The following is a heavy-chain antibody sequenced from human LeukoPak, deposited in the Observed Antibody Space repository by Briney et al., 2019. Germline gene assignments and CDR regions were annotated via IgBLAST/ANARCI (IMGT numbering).Heavy chain of an antibody. V-gene: IGHV3-23*01. CDR1: GFTFSNYA. CDR2: ISGSGGST. CDR3: ARWGRAVAAKSWFDP. J-gene: IGHJ5*02. Sequence: GGSLRLSCEASGFTFSNYAMSWVRQAPGKGLEWVSAISGSGGSTYYADSVKGRFTISRDNSKNTLYLQMNSLRAEDTAVYYCARWGRAVAAKSWFDPWGQGTLVTVSS. D-gene: IGHD6-19*01.